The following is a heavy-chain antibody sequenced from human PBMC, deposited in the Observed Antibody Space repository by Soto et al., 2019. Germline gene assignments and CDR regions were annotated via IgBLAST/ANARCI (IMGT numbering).Heavy chain of an antibody. V-gene: IGHV5-51*01. CDR2: IYPGDSDT. CDR3: ARQDCSSTSCYLFDY. Sequence: GESLKISCKGSGYSFTSYWIGWVRQMPGKGLEWMGIIYPGDSDTRYSPSFQGQVTIPADKSISTAYLQWSRLKASDTAMYYCARQDCSSTSCYLFDYWGQGTLVTVSS. D-gene: IGHD2-2*01. CDR1: GYSFTSYW. J-gene: IGHJ4*02.